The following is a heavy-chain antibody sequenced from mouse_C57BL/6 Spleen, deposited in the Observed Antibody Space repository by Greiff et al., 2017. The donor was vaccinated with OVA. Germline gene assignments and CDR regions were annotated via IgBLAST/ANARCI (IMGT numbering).Heavy chain of an antibody. V-gene: IGHV1-22*01. CDR3: ARMMNGYWYFDV. CDR1: GYTFTDYN. Sequence: VQLKESGPELVKPGASVKMSCKASGYTFTDYNMHWVKQSHGKSLEWIGYINPNNGGTSYNQKFKGKATLTVNKSSSTAYMELRSLTSEESAVYYCARMMNGYWYFDVWGTGTTVTVSS. CDR2: INPNNGGT. D-gene: IGHD2-3*01. J-gene: IGHJ1*03.